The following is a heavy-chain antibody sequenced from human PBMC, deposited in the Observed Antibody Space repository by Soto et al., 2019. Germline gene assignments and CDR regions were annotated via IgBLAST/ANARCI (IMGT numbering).Heavy chain of an antibody. Sequence: ASVKVSCKTSGYTFTDYDINWVRQATGQGLEWIGWMNPNSGETGYAQKFQGRVTMTRSASLSTAYLELSSLRSGDTAVYYCARVAVAARPRWYNWFDPWGQGTLVTVYS. J-gene: IGHJ5*02. D-gene: IGHD2-15*01. CDR1: GYTFTDYD. CDR3: ARVAVAARPRWYNWFDP. CDR2: MNPNSGET. V-gene: IGHV1-8*01.